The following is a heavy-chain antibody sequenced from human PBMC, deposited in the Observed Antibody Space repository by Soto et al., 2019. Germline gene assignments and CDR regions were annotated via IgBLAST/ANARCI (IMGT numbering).Heavy chain of an antibody. CDR1: GGSISSGGYY. CDR2: IYYSGST. J-gene: IGHJ4*02. CDR3: ARGRFGELPYYFDY. V-gene: IGHV4-31*03. Sequence: QVQLQESGPGLVKPSQTLSLTCTVSGGSISSGGYYWSWIRQHPGKGLEWIGYIYYSGSTYYNPSLESRVTISVDTSKNHFSLKLSSVTAADTAVYYCARGRFGELPYYFDYWGQGTLVTVSS. D-gene: IGHD3-10*01.